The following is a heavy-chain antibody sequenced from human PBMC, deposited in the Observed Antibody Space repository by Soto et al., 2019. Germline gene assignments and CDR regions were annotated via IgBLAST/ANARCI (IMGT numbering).Heavy chain of an antibody. V-gene: IGHV1-18*01. J-gene: IGHJ5*02. Sequence: QVQLVQSGGEVKRPGASVKVSCKTSGYTFSNYGITWVRQAPGHPLEWLGWISLYSDGTNYAQKVQGRVSMTTDTSTTTAYMELRSLRSDDTAVYYCARVVPGAEAWFGPWGQGTLVTVSS. CDR3: ARVVPGAEAWFGP. CDR2: ISLYSDGT. D-gene: IGHD2-2*01. CDR1: GYTFSNYG.